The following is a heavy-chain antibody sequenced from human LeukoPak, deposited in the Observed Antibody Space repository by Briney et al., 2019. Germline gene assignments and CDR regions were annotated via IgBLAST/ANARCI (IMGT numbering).Heavy chain of an antibody. CDR3: ATERSYGDYVHFDL. J-gene: IGHJ2*01. V-gene: IGHV1-24*01. D-gene: IGHD4-17*01. CDR2: FDPEDGET. CDR1: GYTLTELS. Sequence: ASVKVSCKVSGYTLTELSMHWVRLAPGKGLEWMGGFDPEDGETIYAQKFQGRVTMTEDTSTDTAYMELSSLRSEDTAVYYCATERSYGDYVHFDLWGRGTLVTVSS.